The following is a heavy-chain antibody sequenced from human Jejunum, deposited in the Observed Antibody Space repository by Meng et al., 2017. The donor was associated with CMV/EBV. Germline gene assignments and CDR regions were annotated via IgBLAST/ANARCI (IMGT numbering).Heavy chain of an antibody. D-gene: IGHD6-13*01. CDR2: LYPGDSLT. V-gene: IGHV5-51*01. J-gene: IGHJ6*02. CDR1: FW. Sequence: FWIRWVRPVPGKGLEWLGILYPGDSLTRYSPSFEGQVVISADKSQSTAYLQWNSLKTSDSAIYYCGRQRAAGGLRPDYYYYGLDVWGQGTTVTVSS. CDR3: GRQRAAGGLRPDYYYYGLDV.